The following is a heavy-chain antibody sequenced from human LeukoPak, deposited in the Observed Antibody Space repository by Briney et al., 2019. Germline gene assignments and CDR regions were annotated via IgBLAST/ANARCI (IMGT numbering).Heavy chain of an antibody. CDR3: ARGPMGATAYYYYYMDV. V-gene: IGHV4-34*01. D-gene: IGHD1-26*01. Sequence: TSETLSRTCAVYGGSFSGYYWSWIRQPPGKGLEWIGEINHSGSTNYNPSLKSRVTISVDTSKNQFSLKLSSVTAADTAVYYCARGPMGATAYYYYYMDVWGKGTTVTVSS. CDR2: INHSGST. CDR1: GGSFSGYY. J-gene: IGHJ6*03.